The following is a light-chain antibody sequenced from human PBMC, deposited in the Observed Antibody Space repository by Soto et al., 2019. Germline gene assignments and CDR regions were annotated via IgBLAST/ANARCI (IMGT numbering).Light chain of an antibody. CDR2: DVT. J-gene: IGLJ1*01. CDR3: NSYTSSSTYV. V-gene: IGLV2-14*03. Sequence: QSVLTQPASVSGSPGQSITISCTGTSSDVGGFNYVSWYQQHPGKAPKLMIYDVTNRPSGVSYRFSGSKSGNTASLTISGLKAEDEADYYCNSYTSSSTYVFGTGTKVXVL. CDR1: SSDVGGFNY.